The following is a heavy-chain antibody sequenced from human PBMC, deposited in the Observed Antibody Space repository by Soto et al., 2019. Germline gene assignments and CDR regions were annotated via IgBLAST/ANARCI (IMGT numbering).Heavy chain of an antibody. CDR1: AGSISRSSYY. J-gene: IGHJ5*02. CDR3: ATYKTVLTYYDYILGNYRPSGWFAP. CDR2: NYYSGST. V-gene: IGHV4-39*01. D-gene: IGHD3-16*02. Sequence: QLQLQESGPGLVKPSETLSLTCTVSAGSISRSSYYWGWIRQPPGKGLERFGSNYYSGSTYYNPSLKSPATISVETSKHQISLGIRSATAAYTAVYYCATYKTVLTYYDYILGNYRPSGWFAPWGRGTLVTVS.